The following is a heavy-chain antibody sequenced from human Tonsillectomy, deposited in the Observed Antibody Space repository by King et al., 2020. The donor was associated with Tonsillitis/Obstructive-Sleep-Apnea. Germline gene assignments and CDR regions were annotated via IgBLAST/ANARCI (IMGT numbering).Heavy chain of an antibody. V-gene: IGHV3-23*04. D-gene: IGHD5-18*01. J-gene: IGHJ4*02. CDR2: ISGSGGST. CDR1: GFTFSSYA. CDR3: ANGIQLWSSPPDY. Sequence: VQLVESGGGLVQPGGSLRLSCAASGFTFSSYAMSWVRQAPGKGLEWVSAISGSGGSTYYADYVKGRFTISRDNYKNTLYLQMNSLRAEDTAVYYCANGIQLWSSPPDYWGQGTLVTVSS.